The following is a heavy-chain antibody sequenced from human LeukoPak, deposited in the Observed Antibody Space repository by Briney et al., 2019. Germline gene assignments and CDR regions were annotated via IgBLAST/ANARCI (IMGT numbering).Heavy chain of an antibody. D-gene: IGHD3-10*01. CDR2: IIPMLEIA. CDR3: ARIGAVVRGAQSDY. Sequence: SVKVSCKASGGTFNNYAVSWVRQAPGQGPEWMGRIIPMLEIANYAQNFQGRVTITADKSTSTVYMELRSLRSDDTAVYYCARIGAVVRGAQSDYWGQGTLVTVSS. CDR1: GGTFNNYA. V-gene: IGHV1-69*04. J-gene: IGHJ4*02.